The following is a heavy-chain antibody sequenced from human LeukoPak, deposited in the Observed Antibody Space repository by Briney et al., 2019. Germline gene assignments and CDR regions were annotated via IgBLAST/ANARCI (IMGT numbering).Heavy chain of an antibody. CDR2: IYHSGST. D-gene: IGHD3-22*01. Sequence: SETLSLTCAVSGYSISSGYNWGWIRQPPGKGLEWIGSIYHSGSTYYNPSLKSRVTTSVDTSKNQFSLKLSSVTAADTAVYYCARNYYDSSDYWGQGTLVTVSS. CDR3: ARNYYDSSDY. CDR1: GYSISSGYN. J-gene: IGHJ4*02. V-gene: IGHV4-38-2*01.